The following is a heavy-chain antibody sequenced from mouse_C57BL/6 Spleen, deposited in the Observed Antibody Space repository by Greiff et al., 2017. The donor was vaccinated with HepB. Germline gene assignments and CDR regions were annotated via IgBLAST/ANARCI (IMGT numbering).Heavy chain of an antibody. CDR2: IDPETGGT. CDR1: GYTFTDYE. D-gene: IGHD1-1*01. Sequence: QVQLQQSGAELVRPGASVTLSCKASGYTFTDYEMHWVKQTPVHGLEWIGAIDPETGGTAYNQKFKGKAILTADKSSSTAYMELRSLTSEDSAVYYCTRWGTTVVEYFDVWGTGTTVTVSS. CDR3: TRWGTTVVEYFDV. V-gene: IGHV1-15*01. J-gene: IGHJ1*03.